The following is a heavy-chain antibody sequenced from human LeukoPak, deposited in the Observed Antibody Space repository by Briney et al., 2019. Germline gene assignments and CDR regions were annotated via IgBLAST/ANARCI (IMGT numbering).Heavy chain of an antibody. CDR3: ARGRLVYYYDSSGYSRSYYFDY. D-gene: IGHD3-22*01. J-gene: IGHJ4*02. CDR1: GGSFSGYY. CDR2: INHSGST. Sequence: PSETLSLTCAVYGGSFSGYYWSWIRQPPGKGLEWIGEINHSGSTNYNPSLKSRVTISVDTSKNQFSLKLSSVTAADTAVYYCARGRLVYYYDSSGYSRSYYFDYWGQGTLVTVS. V-gene: IGHV4-34*01.